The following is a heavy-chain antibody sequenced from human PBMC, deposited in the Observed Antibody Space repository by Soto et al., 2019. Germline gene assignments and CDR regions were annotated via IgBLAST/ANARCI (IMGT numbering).Heavy chain of an antibody. J-gene: IGHJ4*02. D-gene: IGHD2-15*01. CDR1: GFTFSSYW. CDR2: IKRDGGEK. Sequence: EVQLVESGGGLVQPGGSLRLSCAASGFTFSSYWMTWVRQAPGKGLEWVADIKRDGGEKYYVDSVMGRFTISRDNAKNSLFLQMDSLRAEDTAVYYCAFRARYCSGGSCFDYWGQGTLVTVSS. V-gene: IGHV3-7*01. CDR3: AFRARYCSGGSCFDY.